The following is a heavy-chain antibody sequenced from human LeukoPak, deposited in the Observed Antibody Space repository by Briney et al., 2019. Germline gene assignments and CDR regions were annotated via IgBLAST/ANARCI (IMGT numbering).Heavy chain of an antibody. V-gene: IGHV3-23*01. CDR3: AKPQVVTAMGPFGY. J-gene: IGHJ4*02. Sequence: HPGGSLRLSSVTSGFTFSSYAMSWVRQAPREGLEGGSAISCSGGSTFYADSVKGRFTISRDHSKNPLYLQMTSLRADDTAVYYCAKPQVVTAMGPFGYWGQGTLVAVSS. CDR1: GFTFSSYA. CDR2: ISCSGGST. D-gene: IGHD2-21*02.